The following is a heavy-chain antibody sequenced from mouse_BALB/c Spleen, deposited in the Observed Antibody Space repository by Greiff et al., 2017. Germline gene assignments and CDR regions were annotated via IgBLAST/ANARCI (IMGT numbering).Heavy chain of an antibody. V-gene: IGHV14-3*02. CDR3: ARDGVYYDYDGFAY. D-gene: IGHD2-4*01. J-gene: IGHJ3*01. Sequence: VQLQQSGAELVKPGASVKLSCTASGFNIKDTYMHWVKQRPEQGLEWIGRIDPANGNTKYDPKFQGKATITADTSSNTAYLQLSSLTSEDTAVYYCARDGVYYDYDGFAYWGQGTLVTVSA. CDR2: IDPANGNT. CDR1: GFNIKDTY.